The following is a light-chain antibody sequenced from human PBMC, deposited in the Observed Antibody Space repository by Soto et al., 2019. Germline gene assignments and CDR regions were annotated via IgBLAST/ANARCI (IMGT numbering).Light chain of an antibody. CDR3: GSYTASSTQV. CDR1: SSDVGDYAS. V-gene: IGLV2-14*03. J-gene: IGLJ1*01. CDR2: DVS. Sequence: VLTQAASVSGSPGQSITISCTGTSSDVGDYASVSWYQQHPGKAPKLMIYDVSNRPSGVSDRFSGSKSGNTASLTISGLQAEDEADYYCGSYTASSTQVFGNGTKVTVL.